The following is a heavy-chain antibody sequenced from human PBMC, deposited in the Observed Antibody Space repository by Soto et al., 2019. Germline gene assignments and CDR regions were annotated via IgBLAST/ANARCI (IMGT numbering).Heavy chain of an antibody. CDR2: IYNNDGT. CDR1: GFTVSNKF. J-gene: IGHJ3*01. D-gene: IGHD4-4*01. Sequence: EVQLVESGGGLVQPGGSLRLSCAASGFTVSNKFMSWVRQAPGKGLEWVSIIYNNDGTNYADYVKGRFTISRDKSENTLYLKMNSLRVEDTAVYYCARDGDVYRRDAFDVWGQGTTVTVSS. CDR3: ARDGDVYRRDAFDV. V-gene: IGHV3-66*01.